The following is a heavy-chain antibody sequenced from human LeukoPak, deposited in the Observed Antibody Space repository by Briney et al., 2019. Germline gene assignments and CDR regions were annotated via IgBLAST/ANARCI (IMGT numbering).Heavy chain of an antibody. Sequence: PGGSLRLSCAASGFTFSSYAMSWVRQAPGKGLEWVSAISGGSGSTYYADSVKGRFTISRDNSKNTLYLQLNSLRAEDTAVYYCAKHWRGTWYSAYYFDSWGQGTLVSVSS. D-gene: IGHD6-13*01. CDR3: AKHWRGTWYSAYYFDS. CDR2: ISGGSGST. J-gene: IGHJ4*02. CDR1: GFTFSSYA. V-gene: IGHV3-23*01.